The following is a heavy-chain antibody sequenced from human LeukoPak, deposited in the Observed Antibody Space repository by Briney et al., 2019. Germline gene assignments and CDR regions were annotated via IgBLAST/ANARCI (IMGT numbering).Heavy chain of an antibody. Sequence: GGSLRLSCAASGFTVSSNYMSWVRQAPGKGLEWPSVIYRDGSTYYADSVKGRFTISRDNSKNTLYLQMNSLRAEDTAVYYCAREGVASGLDYWGQGTLVIVSS. CDR1: GFTVSSNY. CDR2: IYRDGST. J-gene: IGHJ4*02. CDR3: AREGVASGLDY. D-gene: IGHD6-25*01. V-gene: IGHV3-53*01.